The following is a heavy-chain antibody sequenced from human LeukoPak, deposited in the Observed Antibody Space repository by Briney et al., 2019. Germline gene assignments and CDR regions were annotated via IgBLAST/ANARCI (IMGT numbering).Heavy chain of an antibody. CDR2: ISSSSSYI. J-gene: IGHJ5*02. CDR1: EFTFSSYS. V-gene: IGHV3-21*01. Sequence: PGGSLRLSCAASEFTFSSYSMNWVRQAPGKGLEWVSSISSSSSYIYYADSVKGRFTISRDNAKNSLYLQMNSLRAEDTAVYYCARGPVVVGTLGGFDPWGQGTLVTVSS. D-gene: IGHD1-26*01. CDR3: ARGPVVVGTLGGFDP.